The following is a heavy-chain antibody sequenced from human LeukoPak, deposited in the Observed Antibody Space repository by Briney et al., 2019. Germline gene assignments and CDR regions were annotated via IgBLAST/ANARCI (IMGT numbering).Heavy chain of an antibody. D-gene: IGHD3-22*01. V-gene: IGHV3-43*01. CDR1: GFTFEDFT. CDR2: VSWDGTA. J-gene: IGHJ4*02. Sequence: GGSLRLSCAASGFTFEDFTTHWVRQVPGKTLEWVSLVSWDGTAYYSDSVKGRFTISRDNGENSLYLQMDALRTEDTAFYYCAKDLTYESSGSVIDNWGLGTLVTVSS. CDR3: AKDLTYESSGSVIDN.